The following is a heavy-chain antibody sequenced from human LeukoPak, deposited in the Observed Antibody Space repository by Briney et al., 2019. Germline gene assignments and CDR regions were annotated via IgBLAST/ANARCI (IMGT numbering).Heavy chain of an antibody. V-gene: IGHV4-4*08. D-gene: IGHD6-13*01. CDR3: ARAHSSSWYPGNWFDP. J-gene: IGHJ5*02. CDR1: GGSISSYY. CDR2: IYTSGST. Sequence: SETLSLTCTVSGGSISSYYWSWIRQPPGKGLEWIGYIYTSGSTNYNPSLKSRVTMSVDTSKNQFSLKLSSVTAADTAVYYCARAHSSSWYPGNWFDPWGQGTLVTDSS.